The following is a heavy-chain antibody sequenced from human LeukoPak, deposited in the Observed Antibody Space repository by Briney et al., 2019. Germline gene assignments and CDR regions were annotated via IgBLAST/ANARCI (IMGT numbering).Heavy chain of an antibody. D-gene: IGHD3-22*01. V-gene: IGHV4-61*02. CDR3: ARARSWYYDSSGYYYRQHFDY. J-gene: IGHJ4*02. CDR2: IYTSGST. Sequence: SETLSLTCTVSAGSISSGGYYWSWIRQPAGKGLEWIGRIYTSGSTNFNPSLKSRVTISVDTSKNQFSLKLSSVTAADTAVYYGARARSWYYDSSGYYYRQHFDYWGQGTLVTVSS. CDR1: AGSISSGGYY.